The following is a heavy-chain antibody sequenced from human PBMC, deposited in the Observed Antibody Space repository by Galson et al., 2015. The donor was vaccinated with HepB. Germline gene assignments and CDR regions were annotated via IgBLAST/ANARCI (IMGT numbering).Heavy chain of an antibody. Sequence: TLSLTCTVSGGSISSGSYYWSWIRQPAGKGLEWIGRIYTSGSTNYNPSLKSRVTISVDTSKNQFSLKLSSVTAADTAVYYCAAYYYGSGRHGRKGWHISQMDVWGQGTTVTVSS. CDR3: AAYYYGSGRHGRKGWHISQMDV. D-gene: IGHD3-10*01. J-gene: IGHJ6*02. CDR1: GGSISSGSYY. V-gene: IGHV4-61*02. CDR2: IYTSGST.